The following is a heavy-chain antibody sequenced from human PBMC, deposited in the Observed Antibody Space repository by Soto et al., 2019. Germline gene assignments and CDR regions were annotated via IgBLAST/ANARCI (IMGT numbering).Heavy chain of an antibody. CDR2: MNPNSGNT. CDR3: ARVIRFLEWVSEDHYGMDV. J-gene: IGHJ6*02. Sequence: SVKVSCKASGYTFTSYDINWVRQATGQGLEWMGWMNPNSGNTGYAQKFQGRVTMTRNTSISTAYMELSSLRSEDTAVYYCARVIRFLEWVSEDHYGMDVWGQGTTVTVS. V-gene: IGHV1-8*01. CDR1: GYTFTSYD. D-gene: IGHD3-3*01.